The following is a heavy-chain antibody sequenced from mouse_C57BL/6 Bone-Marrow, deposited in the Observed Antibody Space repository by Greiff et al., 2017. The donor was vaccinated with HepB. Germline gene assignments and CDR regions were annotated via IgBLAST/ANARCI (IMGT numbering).Heavy chain of an antibody. CDR2: ISYGGSYT. Sequence: EVKVVESGGGLVKPGGSLKLSCAASGFTFSSYAMSWVRQTPEKRLEWVATISYGGSYTYYPDNVKGRFTISRDNAKNNLYLQMSHLKSEDTAMYYCARGGYGSSYGWYFDVWGTGTTVTVSS. D-gene: IGHD1-1*01. J-gene: IGHJ1*03. CDR1: GFTFSSYA. V-gene: IGHV5-4*03. CDR3: ARGGYGSSYGWYFDV.